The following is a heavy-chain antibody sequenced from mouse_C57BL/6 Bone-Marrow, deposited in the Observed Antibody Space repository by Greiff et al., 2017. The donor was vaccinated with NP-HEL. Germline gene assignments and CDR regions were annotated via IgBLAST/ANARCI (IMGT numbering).Heavy chain of an antibody. CDR2: ISSGGDYI. CDR3: TRSLGTMIRHYFDY. V-gene: IGHV5-9-1*02. CDR1: GFTFSSYA. Sequence: EVMLVESGEGLVKPGGSLKLSCAASGFTFSSYAMSWVRQTPEKRLEWVAYISSGGDYIYYADTVKGRFTISRDNARNTLYLQMSSLKSEDTDMYYCTRSLGTMIRHYFDYWGQGTTLTVSS. J-gene: IGHJ2*01. D-gene: IGHD2-4*01.